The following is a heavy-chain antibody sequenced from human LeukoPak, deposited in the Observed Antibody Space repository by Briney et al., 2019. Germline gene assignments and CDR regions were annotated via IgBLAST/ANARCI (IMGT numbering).Heavy chain of an antibody. D-gene: IGHD2-2*01. CDR1: EDTFTGYY. J-gene: IGHJ6*02. CDR3: ATDHCTRTNCYEDYYHGMDV. CDR2: VNPNNGVT. Sequence: GASVTVSCTASEDTFTGYYIHWVRQAPGQGLEWMGWVNPNNGVTEYAQEFQGRVTMTRDTSLSTAYMELSRLRSDDTAVYYCATDHCTRTNCYEDYYHGMDVWGQGTTVTVSS. V-gene: IGHV1-2*02.